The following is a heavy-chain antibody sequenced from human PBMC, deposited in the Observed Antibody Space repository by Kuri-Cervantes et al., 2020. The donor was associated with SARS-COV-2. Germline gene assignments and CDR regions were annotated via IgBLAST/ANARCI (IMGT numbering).Heavy chain of an antibody. D-gene: IGHD6-19*01. CDR3: VTSLPRSGWDGEDAFDI. CDR1: GGSFSGYY. Sequence: SQTLSLTCAVYGGSFSGYYWSWIRQSPGKGLEWIGEINHSGSTNYNPPLKSRVTISVDTSKKQFSLKLSSVTAADTAMYYCVTSLPRSGWDGEDAFDIWGQGTMVTVSS. V-gene: IGHV4-34*01. CDR2: INHSGST. J-gene: IGHJ3*02.